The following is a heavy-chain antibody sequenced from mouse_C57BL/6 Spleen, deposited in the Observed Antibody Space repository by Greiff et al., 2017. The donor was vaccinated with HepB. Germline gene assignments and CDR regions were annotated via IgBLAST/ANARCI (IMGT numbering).Heavy chain of an antibody. Sequence: EVQLQQSGPELVKPGASVKISCKASGYTFTDYYMNWVKQSHGKSLEWIGDINPNNGGTSYNQKFKGKATLTVDKSSSTAYMELRSLTSEDSAVYYCARAGSNYEGVWGQGTTLTVSS. D-gene: IGHD2-5*01. CDR3: ARAGSNYEGV. J-gene: IGHJ2*01. CDR1: GYTFTDYY. V-gene: IGHV1-26*01. CDR2: INPNNGGT.